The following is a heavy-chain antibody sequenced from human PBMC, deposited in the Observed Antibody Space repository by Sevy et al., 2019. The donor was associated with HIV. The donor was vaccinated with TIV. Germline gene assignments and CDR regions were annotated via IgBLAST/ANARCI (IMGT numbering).Heavy chain of an antibody. CDR2: ITWDGGSP. J-gene: IGHJ4*02. V-gene: IGHV3-43D*03. D-gene: IGHD3-10*01. CDR1: GFTFDDYT. CDR3: AKDIAGEGSGSYYFDY. Sequence: GGSLRLSCTASGFTFDDYTMDWVRQAPGKGLEWVSSITWDGGSPYYAGSVKGRFTISRDNSKNSLYLQMNSLRPEDTALYYCAKDIAGEGSGSYYFDYWGQGTLVTVSS.